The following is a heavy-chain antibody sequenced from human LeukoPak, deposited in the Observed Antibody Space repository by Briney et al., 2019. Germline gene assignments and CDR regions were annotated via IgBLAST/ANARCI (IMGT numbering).Heavy chain of an antibody. Sequence: SETLSLTCTVSGGSISSYYWSWIRQPPGKGLEWIGYIYYSGSTNYNPSLKSRVTISVDTSMNQFSLKLSSVTAADTAVYYCARSFSYYYYYMDVWGKGTTVTVSS. CDR1: GGSISSYY. CDR3: ARSFSYYYYYMDV. D-gene: IGHD2-8*01. CDR2: IYYSGST. J-gene: IGHJ6*03. V-gene: IGHV4-59*01.